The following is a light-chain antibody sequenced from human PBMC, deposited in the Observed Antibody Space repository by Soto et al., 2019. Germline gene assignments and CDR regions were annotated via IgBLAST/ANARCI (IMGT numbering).Light chain of an antibody. Sequence: EIVLTQSPGTLSLSPGERAILSCRASQSVSSDSLAWYRQKPGQAPRLLVYDASSRATGIPDRFSGSGSGTDFTLTISRLEPEDFAVYYCQQYGSAPRTFDQGTKVEIK. CDR1: QSVSSDS. CDR3: QQYGSAPRT. J-gene: IGKJ1*01. CDR2: DAS. V-gene: IGKV3-20*01.